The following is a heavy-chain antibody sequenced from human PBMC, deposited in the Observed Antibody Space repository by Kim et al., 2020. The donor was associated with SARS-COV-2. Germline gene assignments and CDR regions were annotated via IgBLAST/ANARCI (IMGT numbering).Heavy chain of an antibody. Sequence: SETLSLTCTVSGGSVSSGSYYWSWIRQPPGKGLEWIGYIYYSGSTNYNPSLKSRVTISVDTSKNQFSLKLSSVTAADTAVYYCARNSGSSSRFDYWGQGT. V-gene: IGHV4-61*01. CDR1: GGSVSSGSYY. D-gene: IGHD1-26*01. J-gene: IGHJ4*02. CDR3: ARNSGSSSRFDY. CDR2: IYYSGST.